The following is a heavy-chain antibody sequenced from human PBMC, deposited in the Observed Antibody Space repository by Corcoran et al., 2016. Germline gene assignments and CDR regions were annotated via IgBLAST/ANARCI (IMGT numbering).Heavy chain of an antibody. CDR2: SSPIFGTA. Sequence: QVQLVQSGAEGKKPGSSVKVSCKASGGTFSSYAISWVRQAPGQGREWLGGSSPIFGTANYAQKFQGRVTITADKSTSTAYEELSSLRSEDTAVYYCARTQSGEWLLLGYWGQGTLVTVSS. CDR1: GGTFSSYA. CDR3: ARTQSGEWLLLGY. D-gene: IGHD3-3*01. J-gene: IGHJ4*02. V-gene: IGHV1-69*06.